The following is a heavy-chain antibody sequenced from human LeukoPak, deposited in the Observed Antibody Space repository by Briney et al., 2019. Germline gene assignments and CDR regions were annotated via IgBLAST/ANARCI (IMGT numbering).Heavy chain of an antibody. CDR3: AKDPTGITGTTWY. CDR1: GFTFSSYA. Sequence: PGGSLRLSCAASGFTFSSYAMSWVRQAPGKGLEWASAISGSGGSTYYADSVKGRFTISKDNSKNTLYLQMNSLRAEDTAVYYCAKDPTGITGTTWYWGQGTLVTVSS. D-gene: IGHD1-7*01. J-gene: IGHJ4*02. CDR2: ISGSGGST. V-gene: IGHV3-23*01.